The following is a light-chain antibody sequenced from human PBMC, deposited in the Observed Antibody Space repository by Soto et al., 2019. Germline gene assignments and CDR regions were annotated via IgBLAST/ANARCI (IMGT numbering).Light chain of an antibody. Sequence: QSVLTRPASVSGSPGQSITISCTGTSTDIGSYNYVSWYQQHPGKAPKLMIYEVSNRPSGVSNRFSGSKSGNTASLTISGLQAEDEADYYRNSYTTTSTYAFGTGTKVTVL. V-gene: IGLV2-14*01. J-gene: IGLJ1*01. CDR3: NSYTTTSTYA. CDR1: STDIGSYNY. CDR2: EVS.